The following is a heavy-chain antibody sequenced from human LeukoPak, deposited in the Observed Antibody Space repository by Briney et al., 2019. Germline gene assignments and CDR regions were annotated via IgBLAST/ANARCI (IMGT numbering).Heavy chain of an antibody. J-gene: IGHJ3*02. Sequence: ASVKVSCKASGYTLTGYYIHWVRQAPGQGLELMGWINPNNGGTNYAQKFQGRVTMTRDTSISTAYVELSSLRSEDTAVYYCATASWREGHGGAFDIWGQGTMVTVSS. CDR2: INPNNGGT. D-gene: IGHD6-13*01. V-gene: IGHV1-2*02. CDR3: ATASWREGHGGAFDI. CDR1: GYTLTGYY.